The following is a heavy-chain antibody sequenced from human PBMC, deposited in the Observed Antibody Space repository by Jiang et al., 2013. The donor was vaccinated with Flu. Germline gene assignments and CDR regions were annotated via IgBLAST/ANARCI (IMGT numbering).Heavy chain of an antibody. Sequence: EWMGWINAGNGDTEYSQRFQGRVSITKDTSASTAYMELSSLTSEDTAVYYCARGDAIDYWGQGTLVTVSS. V-gene: IGHV1-3*01. CDR3: ARGDAIDY. CDR2: INAGNGDT. J-gene: IGHJ4*02.